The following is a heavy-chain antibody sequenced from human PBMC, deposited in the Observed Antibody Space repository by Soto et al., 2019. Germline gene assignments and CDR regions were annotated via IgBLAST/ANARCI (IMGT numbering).Heavy chain of an antibody. CDR2: MNPNSGNT. CDR1: GYTFTSYD. Sequence: ASAKVSCKASGYTFTSYDINWVRQATGQGLEWMGWMNPNSGNTGYAQKFQGRVTMTRNTSISTAYMELSSLRSEDTAVYYCARRQSESQLLFFRYYYYMDVWGKGTTVTVSS. CDR3: ARRQSESQLLFFRYYYYMDV. J-gene: IGHJ6*03. D-gene: IGHD2-2*01. V-gene: IGHV1-8*01.